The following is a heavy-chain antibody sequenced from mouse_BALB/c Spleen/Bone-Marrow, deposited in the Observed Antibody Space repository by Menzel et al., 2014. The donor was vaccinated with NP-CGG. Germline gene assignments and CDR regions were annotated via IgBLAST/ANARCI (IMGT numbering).Heavy chain of an antibody. D-gene: IGHD2-14*01. CDR3: AKEGNYRDDFDY. Sequence: VQLQQSGPELVRPGASVEMSCKASGYTFTSYAMHWVKQKPGQGLEWIGYINPYNDGTKYNEKFKDMATLTSDISSSTAYMELSSLTSEDSAVYYCAKEGNYRDDFDYWGQGTPLTVS. CDR1: GYTFTSYA. CDR2: INPYNDGT. J-gene: IGHJ2*01. V-gene: IGHV1-14*01.